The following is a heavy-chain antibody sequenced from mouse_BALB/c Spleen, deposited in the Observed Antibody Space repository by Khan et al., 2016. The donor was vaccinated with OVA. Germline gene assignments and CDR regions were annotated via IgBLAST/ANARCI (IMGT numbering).Heavy chain of an antibody. V-gene: IGHV7-3*02. Sequence: EVMLVESGGGLVQPGGSLRLSCATSGFTFTDYYMSWVRQPPGKALEWLGFIRNKANGYTTEYSASVKGRFTISRDNSQSILYLQMNTLRAEDSATYYCAKDFDYWGQGTTLTDSS. CDR2: IRNKANGYTT. CDR3: AKDFDY. CDR1: GFTFTDYY. J-gene: IGHJ2*01.